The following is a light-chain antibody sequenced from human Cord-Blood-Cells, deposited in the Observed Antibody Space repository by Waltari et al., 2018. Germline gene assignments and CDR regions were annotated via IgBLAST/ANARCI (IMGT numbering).Light chain of an antibody. CDR2: DVS. CDR1: SSDVGGYNY. CDR3: SSYTSSSTYV. J-gene: IGLJ1*01. Sequence: QSALTQPASVSGSPGQSITISSTGTSSDVGGYNYVSWYQQHPGKAPKPMIYDVSNRPSGVSNRFSGSKSGNTASLTISGLQAEDEADYYCSSYTSSSTYVFGTGTKVPVL. V-gene: IGLV2-14*01.